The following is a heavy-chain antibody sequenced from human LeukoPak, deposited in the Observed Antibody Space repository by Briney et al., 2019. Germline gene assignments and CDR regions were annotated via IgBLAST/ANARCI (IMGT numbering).Heavy chain of an antibody. D-gene: IGHD6-19*01. Sequence: GGSLRLSCAASGFTFSSYAMSWLRPAPGKGLEGVSAISGSSAGTYYADSVKGRFTISRDNSKNTLYLQMNSLRADDTGVYYCAKGSYSSGWANRYWGQGTLVTVSS. CDR2: ISGSSAGT. J-gene: IGHJ4*02. V-gene: IGHV3-23*01. CDR3: AKGSYSSGWANRY. CDR1: GFTFSSYA.